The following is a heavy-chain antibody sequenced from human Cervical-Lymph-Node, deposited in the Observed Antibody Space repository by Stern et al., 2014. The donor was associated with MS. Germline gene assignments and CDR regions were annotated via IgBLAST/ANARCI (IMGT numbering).Heavy chain of an antibody. CDR2: VFPACSDI. CDR1: GYNFGDYW. CDR3: ARHQPAATFAMDV. V-gene: IGHV5-51*01. D-gene: IGHD2-2*01. J-gene: IGHJ6*02. Sequence: QLVQSGAEVKKPGESLKISCKGSGYNFGDYWIGWVRQKPGKGLEWMGPVFPACSDIRYIPSCDVHVTLSADESISTAFLQSSSLKASDTGIYYCARHQPAATFAMDVWGQGTTVIVSS.